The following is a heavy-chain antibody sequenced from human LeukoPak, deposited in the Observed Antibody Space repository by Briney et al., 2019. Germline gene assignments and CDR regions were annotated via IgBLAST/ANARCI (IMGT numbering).Heavy chain of an antibody. CDR1: GYTFTSYY. V-gene: IGHV7-4-1*02. J-gene: IGHJ3*02. Sequence: ASVKVSCKASGYTFTSYYMHWVRQAPGQGLEWMGWINTNTGNPTYAQGFTGRFVFSLDTSVSTAYLQISSLKAEDTAVYYCAMIDILTASGAFDIWGQGTMVTVSS. CDR3: AMIDILTASGAFDI. CDR2: INTNTGNP. D-gene: IGHD3-9*01.